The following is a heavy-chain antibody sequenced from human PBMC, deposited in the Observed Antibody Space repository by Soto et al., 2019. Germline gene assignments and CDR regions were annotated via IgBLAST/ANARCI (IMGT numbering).Heavy chain of an antibody. CDR1: GYSFTSYW. CDR3: ASHNEYYYYYGMDV. J-gene: IGHJ6*02. CDR2: TDPSDSYT. V-gene: IGHV5-10-1*01. Sequence: PGESLKISCKGSGYSFTSYWISWVRQMPGKGLEWMGRTDPSDSYTNYSPSFQGHVTISADKSISTAYLQWSSLKASDTAMYYCASHNEYYYYYGMDVWGQGTTVTVSS. D-gene: IGHD6-6*01.